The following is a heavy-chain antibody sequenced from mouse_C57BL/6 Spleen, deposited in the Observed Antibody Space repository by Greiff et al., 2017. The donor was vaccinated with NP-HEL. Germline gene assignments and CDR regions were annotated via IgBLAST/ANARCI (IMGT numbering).Heavy chain of an antibody. CDR2: IDPSDSYT. D-gene: IGHD1-1*01. V-gene: IGHV1-59*01. J-gene: IGHJ3*01. Sequence: QVQLQQPGAELVRPGTSVKLSCKASGYTFTSYWMHWVKQRPGQGLEWIGVIDPSDSYTNYNQKFKGKATLTVDTSSSTAYMQLSSLTSEDSAVYYCARGTTVVKSLAYWGQGTLVTVSA. CDR3: ARGTTVVKSLAY. CDR1: GYTFTSYW.